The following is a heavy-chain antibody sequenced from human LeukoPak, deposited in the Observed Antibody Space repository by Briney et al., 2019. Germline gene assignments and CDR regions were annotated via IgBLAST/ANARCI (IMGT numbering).Heavy chain of an antibody. V-gene: IGHV1-18*04. CDR1: GYTFTSYY. D-gene: IGHD3-3*01. CDR2: ISAYNGNT. J-gene: IGHJ5*02. CDR3: ARVFGYYDFWSGGNWFDP. Sequence: ASVKVSCKASGYTFTSYYMHWVRQAPGQGLEWMGWISAYNGNTNYAQKLQGRVTMTTDTSTSTAYMELRSLRSDDTAVYYCARVFGYYDFWSGGNWFDPWGQGTLVTVSS.